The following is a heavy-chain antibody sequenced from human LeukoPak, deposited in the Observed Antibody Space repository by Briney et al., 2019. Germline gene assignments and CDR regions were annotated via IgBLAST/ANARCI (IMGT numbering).Heavy chain of an antibody. Sequence: ASVKVSCRASGYTFTSYDINWVRQATGQGLEGMGWMNPNSGNTGYAQKFQGRVTMTRNTSISTAYMELSSLRSEDTAVYYCARGRSLASGWYLGGRYDAFDIWGQGTMVTVSS. CDR2: MNPNSGNT. J-gene: IGHJ3*02. CDR3: ARGRSLASGWYLGGRYDAFDI. V-gene: IGHV1-8*01. CDR1: GYTFTSYD. D-gene: IGHD6-19*01.